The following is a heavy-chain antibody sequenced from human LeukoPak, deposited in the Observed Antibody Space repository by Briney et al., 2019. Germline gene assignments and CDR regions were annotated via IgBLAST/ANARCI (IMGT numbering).Heavy chain of an antibody. CDR3: ARGRREDGYKRYYFDY. Sequence: GGSLRLSCAASGFTFSSYSMNWVRQAPGKGLEWVSSISSSSSYIYYADSVKGRFTISRDNAKNSLYLQMNSLRAEDTAVYYCARGRREDGYKRYYFDYWGQGTLVTVSS. CDR2: ISSSSSYI. J-gene: IGHJ4*02. CDR1: GFTFSSYS. D-gene: IGHD5-24*01. V-gene: IGHV3-21*01.